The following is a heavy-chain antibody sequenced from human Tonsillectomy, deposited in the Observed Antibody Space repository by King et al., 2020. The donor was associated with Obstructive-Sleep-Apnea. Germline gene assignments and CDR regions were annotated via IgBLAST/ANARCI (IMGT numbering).Heavy chain of an antibody. Sequence: VQLQESGPGLVKPSETLSLTCTVSGGSISSYYWSWIRHPPGKGLEWIGYIYYSGSPNYNPSLKSRVTISVDTSKNQFSLKLGSVTAADTAVYYCARQAYCGGDCYQARGFDPWGQGTLVTVSS. J-gene: IGHJ5*02. V-gene: IGHV4-59*01. D-gene: IGHD2-21*02. CDR1: GGSISSYY. CDR3: ARQAYCGGDCYQARGFDP. CDR2: IYYSGSP.